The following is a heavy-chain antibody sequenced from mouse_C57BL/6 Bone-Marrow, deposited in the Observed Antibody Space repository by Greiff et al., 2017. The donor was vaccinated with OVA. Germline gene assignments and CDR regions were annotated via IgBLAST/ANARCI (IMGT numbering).Heavy chain of an antibody. V-gene: IGHV1-82*01. CDR1: GYAFRSSW. J-gene: IGHJ2*01. CDR3: AKDSSGYKDY. CDR2: FYPGDGDT. Sequence: VQLQQSGPELVKPGASVKISCKASGYAFRSSWMNWVKQRPGKGLEWIGRFYPGDGDTNYNGKFKGKATLTADKSSSTAYMQLSSLTSEDSAVYFCAKDSSGYKDYWGQGTTLTVSS. D-gene: IGHD3-2*02.